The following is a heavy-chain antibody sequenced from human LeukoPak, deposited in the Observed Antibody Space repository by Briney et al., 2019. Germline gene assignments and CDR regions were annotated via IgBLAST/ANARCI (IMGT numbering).Heavy chain of an antibody. CDR1: GFTFSTYS. CDR2: ISDSSRKI. CDR3: ARGPYGDYIDAFDY. D-gene: IGHD4-17*01. J-gene: IGHJ4*02. Sequence: GGSLRLSCAASGFTFSTYSMNWVRQAPGKGLGWVSYISDSSRKIYYADSVKGRFTISRDNAKNSLYLQMNSLRAEDTAVYYCARGPYGDYIDAFDYWGQGTLVTVSS. V-gene: IGHV3-48*01.